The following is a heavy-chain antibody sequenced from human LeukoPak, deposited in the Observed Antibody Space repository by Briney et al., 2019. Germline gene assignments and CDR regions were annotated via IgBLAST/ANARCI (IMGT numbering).Heavy chain of an antibody. D-gene: IGHD3-10*01. Sequence: GGSLRLSCAASGFTVSGNYMSWVRQAPGKGLEWVSVIYSGGGRTYYADSVKGRFTISRDNSKNTLYLQMNSLRAEDTAVYYCARDTRLNYDSGSYCLDYWGQGTLVTVSS. CDR1: GFTVSGNY. CDR2: IYSGGGRT. J-gene: IGHJ4*02. V-gene: IGHV3-53*01. CDR3: ARDTRLNYDSGSYCLDY.